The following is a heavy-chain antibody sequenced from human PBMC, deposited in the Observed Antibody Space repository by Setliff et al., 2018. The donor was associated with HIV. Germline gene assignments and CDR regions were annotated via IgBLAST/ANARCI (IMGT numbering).Heavy chain of an antibody. D-gene: IGHD3-3*01. Sequence: PSETLSLTCTVSGDSFSGTSYYWGWIRQPPGKGLEWIGSIHFSGSTWYTQSLKSRVTIWADTSKNQFSLKVNSVTAADTAVYYCVRPSLGIGGGSIFHNWGQGTLVTVSS. V-gene: IGHV4-39*01. CDR2: IHFSGST. CDR1: GDSFSGTSYY. J-gene: IGHJ4*02. CDR3: VRPSLGIGGGSIFHN.